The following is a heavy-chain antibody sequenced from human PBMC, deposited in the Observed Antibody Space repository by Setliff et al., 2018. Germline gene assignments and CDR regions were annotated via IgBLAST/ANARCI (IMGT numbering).Heavy chain of an antibody. CDR1: GGSISSGGYY. J-gene: IGHJ3*02. Sequence: TLSLTCHVSGGSISSGGYYWSWIRQHPGKGLEWIGYIYYSGSTYYNPSLKSRVTISVDTSKNQFSLKLSSVTAADTAVYYCARCGDRRITIFGVVIIEGDAFDIWGQGTMVTVSS. D-gene: IGHD3-3*01. CDR2: IYYSGST. V-gene: IGHV4-31*03. CDR3: ARCGDRRITIFGVVIIEGDAFDI.